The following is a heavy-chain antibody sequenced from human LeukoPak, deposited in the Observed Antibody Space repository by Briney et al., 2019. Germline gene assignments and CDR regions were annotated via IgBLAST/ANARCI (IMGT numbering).Heavy chain of an antibody. J-gene: IGHJ4*02. V-gene: IGHV3-7*01. Sequence: PSETLSLTCTVSGGSVSNYYWSWIRQSPGKGLEWVANINQDSSEKYYVDSVKGRFTISRDNAKNSLYLQLNTLRPEDTAVYYCVQGWRDNWGQGTLVTVSS. CDR2: INQDSSEK. D-gene: IGHD2-15*01. CDR1: GGSVSNYY. CDR3: VQGWRDN.